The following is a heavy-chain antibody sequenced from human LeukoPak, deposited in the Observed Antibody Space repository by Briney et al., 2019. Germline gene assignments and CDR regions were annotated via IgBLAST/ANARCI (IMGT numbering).Heavy chain of an antibody. CDR2: IYHSGST. V-gene: IGHV4-38-2*01. CDR3: ARQDIVLMVYAPGGFDP. D-gene: IGHD2-8*01. J-gene: IGHJ5*02. CDR1: GYSISSGYY. Sequence: PSETLSLTCAVSGYSISSGYYWVWIRQPPGKGLEWIGSIYHSGSTFYNPSLKSRVAISVDTSKNQFSLKLNSVTAADTAMYYCARQDIVLMVYAPGGFDPWGQGALVTVSS.